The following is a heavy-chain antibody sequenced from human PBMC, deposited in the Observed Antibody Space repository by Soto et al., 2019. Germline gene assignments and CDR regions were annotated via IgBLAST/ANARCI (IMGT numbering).Heavy chain of an antibody. CDR3: ARDSSSSGYYYGMDV. D-gene: IGHD6-6*01. Sequence: QVHLVQSGAEVKKPGASVKVSCKASNETLTTYGISWVRQAPGQGIEWMGWVSGYSGHSSSAQEFQDRVIMTTDTSTNTAYMELRSLTSDDSAVYFCARDSSSSGYYYGMDVWGQGTTVTVSS. J-gene: IGHJ6*02. CDR2: VSGYSGHS. V-gene: IGHV1-18*01. CDR1: NETLTTYG.